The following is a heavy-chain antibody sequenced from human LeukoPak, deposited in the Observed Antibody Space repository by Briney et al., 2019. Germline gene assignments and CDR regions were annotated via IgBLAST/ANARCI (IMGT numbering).Heavy chain of an antibody. CDR1: GFTFDDYA. V-gene: IGHV3-9*01. CDR3: ARDRAPFDY. J-gene: IGHJ4*02. Sequence: GGSLRLSCAASGFTFDDYATHWVRQAPGKGLEWVSGISWNSGSIGYADSVKGRFTISRDNAKNSLYLQMNSLRAEDTAVYYCARDRAPFDYWGQGTLVTVSS. CDR2: ISWNSGSI.